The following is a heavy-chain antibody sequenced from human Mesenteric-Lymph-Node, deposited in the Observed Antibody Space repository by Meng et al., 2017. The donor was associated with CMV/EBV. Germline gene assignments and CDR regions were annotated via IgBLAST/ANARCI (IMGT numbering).Heavy chain of an antibody. CDR2: ISSSSSYI. Sequence: LSLTCAASGFTFSSYSMNWARQAPGKGLEWVSSISSSSSYIYYADSVKGRFTISRDNAKNSLYLQMNSLRAEDTAVYYCARDKSVGATTDAFDIWGQGTMVTVSS. CDR1: GFTFSSYS. J-gene: IGHJ3*02. CDR3: ARDKSVGATTDAFDI. D-gene: IGHD1-26*01. V-gene: IGHV3-21*01.